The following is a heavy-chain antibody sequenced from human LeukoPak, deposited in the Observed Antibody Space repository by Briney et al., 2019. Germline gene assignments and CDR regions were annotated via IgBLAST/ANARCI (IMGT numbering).Heavy chain of an antibody. CDR1: GYTFTGYY. V-gene: IGHV1-46*01. Sequence: ASVKVSCKASGYTFTGYYMHWVRQAPGQGLEWMGIINPSGGSTSYAQKFQGRVTMTRDMSTSTVYMELSSLRSEDTAVYYCARDRGSYYMYYYYYMDVWGKGTTVTVSS. CDR3: ARDRGSYYMYYYYYMDV. D-gene: IGHD1-26*01. CDR2: INPSGGST. J-gene: IGHJ6*03.